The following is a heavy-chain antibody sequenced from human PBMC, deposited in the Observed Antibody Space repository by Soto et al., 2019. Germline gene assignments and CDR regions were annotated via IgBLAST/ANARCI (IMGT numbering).Heavy chain of an antibody. Sequence: AETLSLTCTVSGDSISTYYMSWIRQSPGKGLEWIGFICYGGSTNYNPSPKSRVTISVDTPKNQFSLKLSSVTAADAAVYYCEGQWGDYVCDYWGEGTLVT. CDR2: ICYGGST. CDR1: GDSISTYY. CDR3: EGQWGDYVCDY. D-gene: IGHD3-16*01. J-gene: IGHJ4*02. V-gene: IGHV4-59*08.